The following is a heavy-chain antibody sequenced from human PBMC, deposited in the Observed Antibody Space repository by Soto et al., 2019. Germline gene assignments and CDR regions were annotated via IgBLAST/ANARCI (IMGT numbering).Heavy chain of an antibody. CDR3: TPCAAYSGLAWYY. D-gene: IGHD5-12*01. Sequence: EVQLVESGGGLVKTGGALRLSCAASGFTFSNAWMNWVRQAPGKGLEWVGRIKSKTDGGTTDYSAPVRGRFTISRDDSKNTLYLQMNSLKTEDTAVYYCTPCAAYSGLAWYYWCQGTLVTVAS. V-gene: IGHV3-15*01. CDR2: IKSKTDGGTT. J-gene: IGHJ4*02. CDR1: GFTFSNAW.